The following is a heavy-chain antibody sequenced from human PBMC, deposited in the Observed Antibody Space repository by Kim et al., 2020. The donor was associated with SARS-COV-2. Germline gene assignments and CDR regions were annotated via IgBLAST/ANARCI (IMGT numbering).Heavy chain of an antibody. CDR2: IYYSGST. V-gene: IGHV4-39*01. J-gene: IGHJ4*02. CDR3: ARQSGLLGMVNFDY. CDR1: GGSISSSSYY. D-gene: IGHD3-10*01. Sequence: SETLSLTCTVSGGSISSSSYYWGWIRQPPGKGLEWIGSIYYSGSTYYNPSLKSRVTISVDTSKNQFSLKLSSVTAADTAVYYCARQSGLLGMVNFDYWGQGTLVTVSS.